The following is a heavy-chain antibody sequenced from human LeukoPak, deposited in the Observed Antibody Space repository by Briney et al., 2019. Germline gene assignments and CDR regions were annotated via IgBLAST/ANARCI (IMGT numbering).Heavy chain of an antibody. CDR2: ISGSGGST. CDR1: GFTISSYA. CDR3: AKDATDFGVAVVDY. D-gene: IGHD6-19*01. J-gene: IGHJ4*02. Sequence: VGSLRLSRAASGFTISSYAMSWVRQAPGKGLEWVSAISGSGGSTYYADSVKGRLAISRDNSKNTLYLQMNSLRAEDTAVYYCAKDATDFGVAVVDYWGQGTLVTVSS. V-gene: IGHV3-23*01.